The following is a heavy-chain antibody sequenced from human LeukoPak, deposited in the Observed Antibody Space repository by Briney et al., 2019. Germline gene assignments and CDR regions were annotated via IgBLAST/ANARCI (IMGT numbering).Heavy chain of an antibody. CDR1: GFTFSSYG. Sequence: PGGSLRLSCAASGFTFSSYGMHWVRQAPGKGLEWVAFIRYDGSNKYYADSVKGRFTISRDNSKNTLYLQMNSLRAEDTAVYYCAKVGAAGPYYFDFCGQGTLVTVSS. V-gene: IGHV3-30*02. J-gene: IGHJ4*02. CDR2: IRYDGSNK. D-gene: IGHD6-13*01. CDR3: AKVGAAGPYYFDF.